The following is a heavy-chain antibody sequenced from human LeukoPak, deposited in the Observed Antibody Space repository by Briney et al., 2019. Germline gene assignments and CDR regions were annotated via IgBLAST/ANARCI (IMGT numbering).Heavy chain of an antibody. CDR3: ARQEXGPYHYMDV. Sequence: PSETLSLTCTVSGASISSYYWTWIRQAPGKGLEWIGYVYYSVSTNYNPSLKSRVSISQDTSKNQVSLTLNSVTAAGKAWYYCARQEXGPYHYMDVWGRGTAVTVSS. V-gene: IGHV4-59*08. D-gene: IGHD3-16*01. J-gene: IGHJ6*03. CDR1: GASISSYY. CDR2: VYYSVST.